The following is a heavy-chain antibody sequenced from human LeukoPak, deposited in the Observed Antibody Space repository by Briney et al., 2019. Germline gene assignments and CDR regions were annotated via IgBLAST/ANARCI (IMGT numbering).Heavy chain of an antibody. CDR2: IYSGGST. J-gene: IGHJ4*02. CDR1: GFTVSSNY. V-gene: IGHV3-53*01. CDR3: ARVVAGDLYYFDY. D-gene: IGHD2-21*02. Sequence: GGSLRLSCAASGFTVSSNYMSWVRQAPGEGLEWVSVIYSGGSTYYADSVKGRFTISRDNSKNTLYLQMNSLRAEDTAVYYCARVVAGDLYYFDYWGQGTLVTVSS.